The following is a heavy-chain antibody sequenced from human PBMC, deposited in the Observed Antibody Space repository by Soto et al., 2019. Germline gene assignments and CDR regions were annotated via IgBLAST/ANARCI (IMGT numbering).Heavy chain of an antibody. CDR1: GYTFTSYG. V-gene: IGHV1-18*04. J-gene: IGHJ4*02. CDR3: ARETSSYGDYVYPFDY. CDR2: ISAYNGNT. Sequence: QVQLVQSGAEVKKPGASVKVSCKASGYTFTSYGITWVRQSPGQGLEWMGWISAYNGNTNYAQKLQGRVTMTTDTSTSTAYMELRSLRSDDTAVYYCARETSSYGDYVYPFDYWGQGTLVTVSS. D-gene: IGHD4-17*01.